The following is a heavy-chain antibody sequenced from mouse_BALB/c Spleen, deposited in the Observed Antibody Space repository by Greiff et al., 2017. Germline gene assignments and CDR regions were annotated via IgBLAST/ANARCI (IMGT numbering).Heavy chain of an antibody. D-gene: IGHD2-4*01. V-gene: IGHV1-14*01. Sequence: EVKLMESGPELVKPGASVKMSCKASGYTFTSYVMHWVKQTPGQGLEWIGYINPYNDGTKYNEKFKGKATLTSDKSSSTAYMELSSLTSEDSAVYYCARSTMITFFAYWGQGTLVTVSA. CDR1: GYTFTSYV. CDR2: INPYNDGT. J-gene: IGHJ3*01. CDR3: ARSTMITFFAY.